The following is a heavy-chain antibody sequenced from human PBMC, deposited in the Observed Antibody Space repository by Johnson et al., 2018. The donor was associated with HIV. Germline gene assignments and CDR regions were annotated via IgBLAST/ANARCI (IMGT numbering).Heavy chain of an antibody. CDR3: ARSPETGDRLWRAFDI. CDR1: DFIVSGNY. V-gene: IGHV3-53*01. CDR2: IHSGGTT. Sequence: VESGGGLIQPGGSLRLSCAASDFIVSGNYMSWVRQAPGKGLEWVSLIHSGGTTFYADSVRGRFTISRDSSKNTLYLQMKSLRVEDTAVYYCARSPETGDRLWRAFDIWG. J-gene: IGHJ3*02. D-gene: IGHD4-17*01.